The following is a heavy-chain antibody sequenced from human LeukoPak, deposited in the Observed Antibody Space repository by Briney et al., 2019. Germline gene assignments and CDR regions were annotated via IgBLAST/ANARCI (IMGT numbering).Heavy chain of an antibody. CDR2: IVVGSGNT. D-gene: IGHD2-15*01. J-gene: IGHJ6*04. V-gene: IGHV1-58*01. Sequence: SVKVSCKASGFTFTSSAVQWVRQARGQRLEWIGWIVVGSGNTNYAQKFQERVTITRDKSTSTAYMELSSLRSEDTAVYYCAAGYCSGGSCYSDYYYGMDVWGKGTTVTVSS. CDR1: GFTFTSSA. CDR3: AAGYCSGGSCYSDYYYGMDV.